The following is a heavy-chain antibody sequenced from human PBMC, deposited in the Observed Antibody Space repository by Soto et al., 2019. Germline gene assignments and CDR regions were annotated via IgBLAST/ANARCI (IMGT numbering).Heavy chain of an antibody. CDR3: AKVLSLFGGHLVFNDAFDI. D-gene: IGHD3-16*01. J-gene: IGHJ3*02. V-gene: IGHV3-23*01. CDR1: GFTFSSCA. Sequence: GGSLRLSCAASGFTFSSCAMGWVRQAPGKGLEWVSDIIDSGGSTYYADSVKGRFTISRDNSKSTLYLQMNSLRAEGTALYYCAKVLSLFGGHLVFNDAFDIWGQGTMVTVSS. CDR2: IIDSGGST.